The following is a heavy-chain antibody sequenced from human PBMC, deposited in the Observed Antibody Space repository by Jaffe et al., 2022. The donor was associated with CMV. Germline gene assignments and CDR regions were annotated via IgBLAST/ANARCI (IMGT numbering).Heavy chain of an antibody. CDR3: ARLRPYYYHMDV. Sequence: QVQLVQSGPEVKKPGASVKVSCKASGYSFTRYGISWVRQAPGQGLEWMGWIAVYNGHTDYAQKFQGRVTMTMDTSTDTVYMELRDLRSDDTAVYYCARLRPYYYHMDVWGEGTMAAVSS. V-gene: IGHV1-18*04. CDR2: IAVYNGHT. J-gene: IGHJ6*03. CDR1: GYSFTRYG.